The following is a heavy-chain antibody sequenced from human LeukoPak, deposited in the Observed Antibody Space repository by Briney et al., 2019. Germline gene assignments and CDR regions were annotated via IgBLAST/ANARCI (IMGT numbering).Heavy chain of an antibody. CDR2: ISTYNGNT. CDR3: ARRGLGQLADY. Sequence: ASVKVSCKTSGYTFTTYGISWVRQAPGQGLEWMGWISTYNGNTNYAQKVQGRVTMTTDTSTSTAYMELRSLRSDDTAVYYCARRGLGQLADYWGQGTLVTVSS. CDR1: GYTFTTYG. J-gene: IGHJ4*02. V-gene: IGHV1-18*01. D-gene: IGHD6-6*01.